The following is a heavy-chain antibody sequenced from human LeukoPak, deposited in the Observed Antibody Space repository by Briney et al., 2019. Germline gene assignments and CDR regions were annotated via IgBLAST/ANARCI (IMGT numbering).Heavy chain of an antibody. CDR1: GFTFSSYA. D-gene: IGHD4-17*01. CDR3: ARDSDDYGDYPSPFDY. J-gene: IGHJ4*02. Sequence: GGSLRLSCAASGFTFSSYAMHWVRQAPGKGLEWVAVISYDGSNKYYADSVKGRFTISRDNSKNTLYLQTNSLRAEDTAVYYCARDSDDYGDYPSPFDYWGQGTLVTVSS. CDR2: ISYDGSNK. V-gene: IGHV3-30-3*01.